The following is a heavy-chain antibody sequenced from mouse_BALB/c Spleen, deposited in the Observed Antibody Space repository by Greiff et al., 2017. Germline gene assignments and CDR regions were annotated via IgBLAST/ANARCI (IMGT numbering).Heavy chain of an antibody. J-gene: IGHJ2*01. CDR2: IDPSDRYT. D-gene: IGHD1-2*01. CDR3: TRGSYYGYQGYFDY. V-gene: IGHV1S127*01. CDR1: GFTFTSYW. Sequence: QVQLQQSGAELVKPGASVKMSCKASGFTFTSYWMHWVKQRPGQGLEWIGVIDPSDRYTSYNQKFKGKATLTVDTSSSTAYMQLSSLTSEDSAVYYCTRGSYYGYQGYFDYWGQGTTLTVSS.